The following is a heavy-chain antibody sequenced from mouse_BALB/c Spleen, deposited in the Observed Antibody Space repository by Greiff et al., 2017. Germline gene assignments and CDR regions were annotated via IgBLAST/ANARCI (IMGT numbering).Heavy chain of an antibody. Sequence: VQLKQSGAELVKPGASVKLSCTASGFNIKDTYMHWVKQRPEQGLEWIGRIDPANGNTKYDPKFQGKATITADTSSNTAYLQLSSLTSEDTAVYYCAPYYGNPWFAYWGQGTLVTVSA. D-gene: IGHD2-10*01. J-gene: IGHJ3*01. V-gene: IGHV14-3*02. CDR2: IDPANGNT. CDR3: APYYGNPWFAY. CDR1: GFNIKDTY.